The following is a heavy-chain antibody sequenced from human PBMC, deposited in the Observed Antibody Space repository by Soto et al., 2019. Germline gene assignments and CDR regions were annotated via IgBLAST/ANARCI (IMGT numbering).Heavy chain of an antibody. J-gene: IGHJ4*02. CDR1: GGSISSPNFY. CDR3: VRRHGLTIDAYY. CDR2: IYYNGTT. Sequence: PSETLSLTCTVSGGSISSPNFYWSWIRQHPGKGLEWIGHIYYNGTTYYNPTLKSRVTISVDTSKNQFSLKLTSVIAADTAVYYCVRRHGLTIDAYYWGQGTLVTVSS. V-gene: IGHV4-30-4*08. D-gene: IGHD3-10*01.